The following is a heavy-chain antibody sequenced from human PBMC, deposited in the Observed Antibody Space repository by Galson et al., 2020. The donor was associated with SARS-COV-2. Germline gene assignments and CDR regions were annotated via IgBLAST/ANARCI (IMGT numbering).Heavy chain of an antibody. CDR1: GFTFSNYT. D-gene: IGHD3-10*01. J-gene: IGHJ4*02. V-gene: IGHV3-21*01. CDR2: ISSSSSYI. Sequence: TGGSLRLSCAASGFTFSNYTMNWVRQAPGKGLEWVSSISSSSSYIYYADSVKGRLTISRDNAKKSLYLQMNSLRAEDTAVYYCVRDLVVRGIIIRRFDYWGQGTLVTVSS. CDR3: VRDLVVRGIIIRRFDY.